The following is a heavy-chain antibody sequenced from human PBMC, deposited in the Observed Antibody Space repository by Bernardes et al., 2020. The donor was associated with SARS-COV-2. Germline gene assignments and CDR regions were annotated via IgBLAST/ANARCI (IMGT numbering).Heavy chain of an antibody. J-gene: IGHJ4*02. CDR2: ISSDGRYA. D-gene: IGHD3-22*01. CDR3: ARERGVKYCAHSSGQGFLDY. Sequence: GGSLRLSCAASGFTFSAYYMRWIRQAPGKGLVWVSRISSDGRYASYADSVKGRFTISIDNAKNTLHLQMNSLRAEDTAIYYCARERGVKYCAHSSGQGFLDYWGQGTLVTVSS. V-gene: IGHV3-74*01. CDR1: GFTFSAYY.